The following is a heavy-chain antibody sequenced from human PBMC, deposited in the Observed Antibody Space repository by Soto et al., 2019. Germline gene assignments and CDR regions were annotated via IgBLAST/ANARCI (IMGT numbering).Heavy chain of an antibody. CDR1: GFTFSSYW. J-gene: IGHJ3*02. CDR3: ARDLRGYCSSTSCPDYDAFDI. D-gene: IGHD2-2*01. V-gene: IGHV3-74*01. CDR2: INSDGSST. Sequence: GGSLRLSCAASGFTFSSYWMHWVRQAPGKGLVWVSRINSDGSSTSYADSVKGRFTISRDNAKNTLYLQMNSLRAEDTAVYYCARDLRGYCSSTSCPDYDAFDIWGQGTMVTVSS.